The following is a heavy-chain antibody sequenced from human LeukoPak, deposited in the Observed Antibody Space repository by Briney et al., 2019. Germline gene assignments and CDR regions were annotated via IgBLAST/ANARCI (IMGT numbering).Heavy chain of an antibody. D-gene: IGHD4-17*01. Sequence: ASVKVSCKASGYTFTRYGITWVRQAPGQGLEWMGWISPNNGNTNYAPKLQGRVTMTTDTSTSTAYMELRSLRSDDTAVYYCARVADPTVTTYYYYYYMDVWGKGTTVTVSS. CDR1: GYTFTRYG. CDR2: ISPNNGNT. J-gene: IGHJ6*03. CDR3: ARVADPTVTTYYYYYYMDV. V-gene: IGHV1-18*01.